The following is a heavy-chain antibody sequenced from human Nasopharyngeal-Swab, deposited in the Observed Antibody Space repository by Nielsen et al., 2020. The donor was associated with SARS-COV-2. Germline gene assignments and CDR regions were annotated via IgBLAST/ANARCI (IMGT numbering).Heavy chain of an antibody. Sequence: GESLKISCVASGFTFSSCAMTWVRQAPGKGLQWLSTISGSGDRTYYADSVKGRFTISRDNSQNTLYLQMNSLRAEDTAVYYCAKDFRHNYDYWSGYFTNWSQGTLVTVSS. CDR1: GFTFSSCA. V-gene: IGHV3-23*01. D-gene: IGHD3-3*01. J-gene: IGHJ4*02. CDR3: AKDFRHNYDYWSGYFTN. CDR2: ISGSGDRT.